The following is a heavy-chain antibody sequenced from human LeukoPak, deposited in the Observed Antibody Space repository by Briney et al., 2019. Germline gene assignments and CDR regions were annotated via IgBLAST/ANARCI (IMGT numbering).Heavy chain of an antibody. Sequence: ASVKVSCKASGYTFPSYFMHWVRQAPGQGLEWMGIINPTGGSTTYAQKFQGRVTMTRDTSTSTVYMELSSLRSDDTAVYYCARAPSPPDPHRDKCSGCTPMDVWGQGTTVTVSS. CDR2: INPTGGST. D-gene: IGHD6-19*01. CDR1: GYTFPSYF. J-gene: IGHJ6*02. V-gene: IGHV1-46*01. CDR3: ARAPSPPDPHRDKCSGCTPMDV.